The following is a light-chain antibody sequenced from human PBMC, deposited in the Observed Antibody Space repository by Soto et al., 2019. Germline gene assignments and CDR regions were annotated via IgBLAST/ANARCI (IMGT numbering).Light chain of an antibody. CDR1: QGISNY. Sequence: DIPMTQSPSSLSASVRDRVTITCRASQGISNYLAWYQQKPGKVPKLLIYAASTLQSGVPSRFSGSGSGTEFTLTISSLQPEDVATYYCQKYDSAPWTFGQGTKVEIK. CDR2: AAS. CDR3: QKYDSAPWT. J-gene: IGKJ1*01. V-gene: IGKV1-27*01.